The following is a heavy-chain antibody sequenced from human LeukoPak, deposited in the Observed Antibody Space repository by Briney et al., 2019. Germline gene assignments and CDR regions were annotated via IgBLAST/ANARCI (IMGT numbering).Heavy chain of an antibody. CDR1: GFTFSSYA. CDR3: AKSGYSSSWSNAAVYNWFDP. J-gene: IGHJ5*02. CDR2: ISGSGGST. V-gene: IGHV3-23*01. D-gene: IGHD6-13*01. Sequence: GGSLRLSCAASGFTFSSYAMSWVRQAPGKGLEWVSVISGSGGSTYYADSVKGRFTISRDNSKNALYLQMNSLRAEDTAVYYCAKSGYSSSWSNAAVYNWFDPWGQGTLVTVSS.